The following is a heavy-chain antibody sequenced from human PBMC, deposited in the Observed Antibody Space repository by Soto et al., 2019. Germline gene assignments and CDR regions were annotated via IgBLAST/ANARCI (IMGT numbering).Heavy chain of an antibody. CDR2: TKSDGSET. J-gene: IGHJ4*02. CDR1: GFTFSTYW. CDR3: ASLDTAAAPRGGY. D-gene: IGHD5-18*01. Sequence: EVQLVESGGGLVQPGGSLRLSCVASGFTFSTYWMSWVRQAPGKGLEWVTMTKSDGSETYYVDSVKGRFTISRDNAKSSLYLQMNTLRAEDTAVYYCASLDTAAAPRGGYWGQGTQVTVSS. V-gene: IGHV3-7*03.